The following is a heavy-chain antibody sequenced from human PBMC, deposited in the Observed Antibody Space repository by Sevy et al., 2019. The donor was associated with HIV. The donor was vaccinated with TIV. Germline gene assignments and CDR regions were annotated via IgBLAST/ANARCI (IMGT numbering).Heavy chain of an antibody. CDR2: IYPGDSDT. CDR1: GYSFTSYW. V-gene: IGHV5-51*01. D-gene: IGHD6-19*01. CDR3: ARTPTPTYSSGWYVADAFDI. Sequence: GESLKISCKGSGYSFTSYWIGWVRQMPGKGLEWMGIIYPGDSDTRYSPSFQGQVTISAARSISTAYLQWSSLKASDTAMYYCARTPTPTYSSGWYVADAFDIWGQGTMVTVSS. J-gene: IGHJ3*02.